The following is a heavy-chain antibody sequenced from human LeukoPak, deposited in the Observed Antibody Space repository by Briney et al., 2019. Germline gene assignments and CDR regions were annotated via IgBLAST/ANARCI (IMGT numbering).Heavy chain of an antibody. CDR1: GYTFTNYG. V-gene: IGHV1-18*01. CDR2: ISTYNGDT. Sequence: ASVTVSCKASGYTFTNYGITWVRQAPGQGLEWMGWISTYNGDTNYAQKPQGRVTMTTDTSTSTAYMELRSLRSDDTAVYYCARDGNDYGDYWGQGTLVTVSS. CDR3: ARDGNDYGDY. J-gene: IGHJ4*02.